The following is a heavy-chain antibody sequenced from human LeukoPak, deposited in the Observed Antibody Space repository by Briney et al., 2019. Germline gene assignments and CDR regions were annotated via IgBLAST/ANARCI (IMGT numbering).Heavy chain of an antibody. D-gene: IGHD1-1*01. V-gene: IGHV1-18*01. CDR2: IGAYNGNT. Sequence: ASVKVSCKASGYTFINYGISWVRQAPGQGLEWMGWIGAYNGNTNYAPKVQGRVTMTTDTSTNTAYMELRSLRSDDTAVYYCARDDGNGPPRALDPWGQGTLVTVSS. CDR3: ARDDGNGPPRALDP. CDR1: GYTFINYG. J-gene: IGHJ5*02.